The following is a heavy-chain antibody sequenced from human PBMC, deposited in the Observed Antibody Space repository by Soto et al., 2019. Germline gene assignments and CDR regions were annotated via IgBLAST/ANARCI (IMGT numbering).Heavy chain of an antibody. CDR1: GGTFSSYA. CDR3: ARERYSSGWYRTNWFDP. V-gene: IGHV1-69*13. J-gene: IGHJ5*02. CDR2: IIPIFGTA. Sequence: SVKVSCKASGGTFSSYAISWVRQAPGQGLEWMGGIIPIFGTANYAQKFQGRVTITADESTSTAYMELSSLRSEDTAVYYCARERYSSGWYRTNWFDPWGQGTLVTVSS. D-gene: IGHD6-19*01.